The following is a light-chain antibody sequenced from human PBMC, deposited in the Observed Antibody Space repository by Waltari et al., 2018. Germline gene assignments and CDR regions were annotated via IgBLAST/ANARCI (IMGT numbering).Light chain of an antibody. V-gene: IGLV3-1*01. CDR3: QAWDSSTGV. Sequence: SSELTQPPSVSVSPGQTASITCSGDKLGEKYACWYQQKPGQSPVLVIFQDNKRPSGIPERFSGSNSGNTATLTISGTQAMDEADYYCQAWDSSTGVFGGGTKLTVL. J-gene: IGLJ2*01. CDR1: KLGEKY. CDR2: QDN.